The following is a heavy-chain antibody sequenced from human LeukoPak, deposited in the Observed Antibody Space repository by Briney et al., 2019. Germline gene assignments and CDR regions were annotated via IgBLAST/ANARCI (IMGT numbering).Heavy chain of an antibody. CDR3: AKVESFDYGGNRDAFDI. CDR1: GFTFSSYS. V-gene: IGHV3-48*01. J-gene: IGHJ3*02. CDR2: ISSSSSTI. D-gene: IGHD4-23*01. Sequence: RTGGSLRLSCAASGFTFSSYSMNWVRQAPGKGLEWVSYISSSSSTIYYADSVKGRFTISRDNAKNSLYLQMNSLRAEDTAVYYCAKVESFDYGGNRDAFDIWGQGTMVTVSS.